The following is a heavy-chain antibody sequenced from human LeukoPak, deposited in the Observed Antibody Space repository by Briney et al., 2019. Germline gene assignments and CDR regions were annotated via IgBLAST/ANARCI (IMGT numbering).Heavy chain of an antibody. CDR3: ARAGYSYGFDY. CDR2: IYSGGST. V-gene: IGHV3-53*01. CDR1: GFTVSSNY. D-gene: IGHD5-18*01. J-gene: IGHJ4*02. Sequence: GGSLRLSCAASGFTVSSNYMSWVRQAPGKGPEWVSVIYSGGSTYYADSVKGRFTISRDNSKNTLYLQMNSLRAEDTAVYYCARAGYSYGFDYWGQGTLVTVSS.